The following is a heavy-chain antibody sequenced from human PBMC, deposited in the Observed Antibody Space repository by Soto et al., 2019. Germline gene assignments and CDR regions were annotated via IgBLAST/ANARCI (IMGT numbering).Heavy chain of an antibody. CDR2: IKSKTDGGTT. V-gene: IGHV3-15*01. Sequence: GGSLRLSCAASGFTFSNAWMSWVRQAPGKGLEWVGRIKSKTDGGTTDYAAPVKGRFTISRDDSKNTLYLQMNSLKTEDTAVYYCTRPTYYYDSSGEGDAFDIWGQGTMVTVSS. CDR3: TRPTYYYDSSGEGDAFDI. CDR1: GFTFSNAW. D-gene: IGHD3-22*01. J-gene: IGHJ3*02.